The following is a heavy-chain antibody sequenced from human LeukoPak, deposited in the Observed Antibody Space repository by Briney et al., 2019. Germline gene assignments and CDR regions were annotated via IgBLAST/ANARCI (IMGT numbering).Heavy chain of an antibody. V-gene: IGHV3-30*02. D-gene: IGHD2-15*01. J-gene: IGHJ4*02. CDR1: GFRFRHYG. Sequence: QPGGSLRLSCAPSGFRFRHYGTYWVRQPRGKGLECVTFIRDDGADQYYEGSVRGRFTIYRDNSKNTLYLQMDSLRAEDTAAYYCAKGTDIVVVASGWDYWGQGTQVTVSS. CDR2: IRDDGADQ. CDR3: AKGTDIVVVASGWDY.